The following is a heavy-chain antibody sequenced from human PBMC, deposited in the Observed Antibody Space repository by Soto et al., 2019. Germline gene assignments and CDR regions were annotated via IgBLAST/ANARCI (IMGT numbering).Heavy chain of an antibody. V-gene: IGHV1-69*13. D-gene: IGHD4-17*01. Sequence: SGKVSCKSSGGTFSSYAISWVRQAPGQGLEWMGGIIPIFGTANYAQKFQGRVTITADESTSTAYMELSSLRSEDTAVYYCARGGRLRWDFDYWGQGTLVTVSS. CDR3: ARGGRLRWDFDY. CDR1: GGTFSSYA. J-gene: IGHJ4*02. CDR2: IIPIFGTA.